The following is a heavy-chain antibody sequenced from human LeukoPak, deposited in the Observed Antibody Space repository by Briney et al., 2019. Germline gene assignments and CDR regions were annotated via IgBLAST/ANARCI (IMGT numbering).Heavy chain of an antibody. D-gene: IGHD2-15*01. Sequence: GGSLRLSCAASGFTFSDYYMSWIRQAPGKGLEWVSYISSSGSTIYYADSVKGRFTISRDNAKNSLYLQMNSLRVEDTAVYYCARDRTSVVAASIPNWFDPWGQGTLVTVSS. CDR2: ISSSGSTI. J-gene: IGHJ5*02. CDR1: GFTFSDYY. V-gene: IGHV3-11*01. CDR3: ARDRTSVVAASIPNWFDP.